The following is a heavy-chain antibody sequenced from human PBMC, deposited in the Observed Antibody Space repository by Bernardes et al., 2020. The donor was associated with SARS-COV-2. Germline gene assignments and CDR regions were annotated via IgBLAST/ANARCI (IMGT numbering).Heavy chain of an antibody. D-gene: IGHD3-10*01. Sequence: GGSLRLSCAASGFTFSSYWMSWVRQAPGKGLECVSAISSAGHTYYVDSVKGRFTISRDNSKNTLYMQMNSLRAEDTAVYYCAKNSGSLLWLHQARPLDFWGQGALVTVSS. CDR3: AKNSGSLLWLHQARPLDF. V-gene: IGHV3-23*01. CDR2: ISSAGHT. CDR1: GFTFSSYW. J-gene: IGHJ4*02.